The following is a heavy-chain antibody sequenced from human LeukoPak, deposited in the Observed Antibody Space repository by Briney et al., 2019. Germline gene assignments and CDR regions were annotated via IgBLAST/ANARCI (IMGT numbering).Heavy chain of an antibody. D-gene: IGHD6-19*01. V-gene: IGHV4-59*01. CDR1: GGSISSYY. Sequence: PSETLSLTCTVSGGSISSYYWSWIRQPPGRGLEWIGYSFFSGSTNYNPSHKRRVTISLDTSKNQFPLRLNSVAAAATAVYYCARGGLSSAWYGWGQGTLVTVSS. J-gene: IGHJ4*02. CDR2: SFFSGST. CDR3: ARGGLSSAWYG.